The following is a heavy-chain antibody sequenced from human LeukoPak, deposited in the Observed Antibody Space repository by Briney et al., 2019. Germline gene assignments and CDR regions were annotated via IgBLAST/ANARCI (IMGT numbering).Heavy chain of an antibody. J-gene: IGHJ4*02. CDR2: ISGSGGST. V-gene: IGHV3-23*01. CDR3: AKEKAGYCSSTSCFDGYDY. D-gene: IGHD2-2*01. CDR1: GFTFSSYG. Sequence: GGSLRLSCAASGFTFSSYGMSWVRQAPGKGLEWVSAISGSGGSTYYADSVKGRFSISRDNSKNTLYLQLNSLRAEDTAVYYCAKEKAGYCSSTSCFDGYDYWGQGNLVTVSS.